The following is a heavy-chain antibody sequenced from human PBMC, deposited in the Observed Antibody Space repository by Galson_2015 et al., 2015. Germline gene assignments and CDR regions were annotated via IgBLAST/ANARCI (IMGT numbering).Heavy chain of an antibody. V-gene: IGHV1-69*10. CDR3: ARDPRDGGYDDAFDI. Sequence: SVKVSCKASGGTFSSYAISWVRQAPGQGLEWVGGIIPIFGIANYAQKFQGRVTITADKSTSTAYMELSSLRSEDTAVYYCARDPRDGGYDDAFDIWGQGTMVTVSS. D-gene: IGHD5-12*01. J-gene: IGHJ3*02. CDR2: IIPIFGIA. CDR1: GGTFSSYA.